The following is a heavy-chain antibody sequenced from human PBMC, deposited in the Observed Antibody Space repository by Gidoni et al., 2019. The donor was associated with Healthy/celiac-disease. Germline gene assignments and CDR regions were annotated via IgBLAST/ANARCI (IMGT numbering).Heavy chain of an antibody. Sequence: QVQLQQWGAGLLKPSETLSLTCAVYGGSFSGYYWSWIRQPPGKGLEWIGEINHSGSTNYNPSLKSRVTISVDTSKNQFSLKLSSVTAADTAVYYCARGVVVVPAAFNGMDVWGQGTTVTVSS. V-gene: IGHV4-34*01. CDR3: ARGVVVVPAAFNGMDV. CDR1: GGSFSGYY. J-gene: IGHJ6*02. D-gene: IGHD2-2*01. CDR2: INHSGST.